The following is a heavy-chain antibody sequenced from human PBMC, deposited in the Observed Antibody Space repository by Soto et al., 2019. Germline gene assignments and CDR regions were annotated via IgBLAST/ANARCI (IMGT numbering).Heavy chain of an antibody. CDR2: ITGDGSST. V-gene: IGHV3-74*01. J-gene: IGHJ4*02. D-gene: IGHD6-13*01. CDR1: GFTFSTYW. Sequence: GGSLRLSCAASGFTFSTYWMHWVRQAPGKGLVWVSRITGDGSSTAYADSVKGRFTISRDNAMNTLYLQMNSLRAEDTAVYYCANIASADKEIWGQGTLVTVSS. CDR3: ANIASADKEI.